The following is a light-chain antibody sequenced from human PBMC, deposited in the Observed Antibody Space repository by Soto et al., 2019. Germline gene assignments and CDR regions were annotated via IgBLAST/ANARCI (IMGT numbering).Light chain of an antibody. J-gene: IGKJ3*01. CDR3: QQYNSWAFT. Sequence: EIVMTQSPATLSVSPGARATLSCRASQSISSNLAWYQQEPRQAPRLLIYGASTMATGIPATFSGSGSGTEFDLTISSLQSEDFAVSYCQQYNSWAFTFGRGTKVDIK. CDR1: QSISSN. CDR2: GAS. V-gene: IGKV3-15*01.